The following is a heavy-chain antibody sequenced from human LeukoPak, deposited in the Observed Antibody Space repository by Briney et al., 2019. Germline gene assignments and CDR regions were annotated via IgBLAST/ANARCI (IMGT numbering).Heavy chain of an antibody. CDR3: ARDYYDSSGYYYYYGMDV. CDR1: GFTFNDYH. V-gene: IGHV3-53*01. Sequence: GGSLRLSCRASGFTFNDYHMSWVRQAPGKGLEWVSVIYSGGSTYYADSVKGRFTISRDNSKNTLYLQMNSLRAEDTAVYYCARDYYDSSGYYYYYGMDVWGQGTTVTVSS. D-gene: IGHD3-22*01. CDR2: IYSGGST. J-gene: IGHJ6*02.